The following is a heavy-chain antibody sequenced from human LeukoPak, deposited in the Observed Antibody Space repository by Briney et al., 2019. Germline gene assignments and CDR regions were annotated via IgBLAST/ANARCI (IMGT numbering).Heavy chain of an antibody. D-gene: IGHD3-3*01. CDR3: AKEGAGSGYMYNWFDP. Sequence: GGSLRLSCEASGFTFYSYAMSWVRQGLGKGLEWVSGISGDGGATLYADSVKGRFTISRDNSKNTLFLQMNSLRVEDTAVYYCAKEGAGSGYMYNWFDPWGQGTLVTVSS. CDR1: GFTFYSYA. V-gene: IGHV3-23*01. CDR2: ISGDGGAT. J-gene: IGHJ5*02.